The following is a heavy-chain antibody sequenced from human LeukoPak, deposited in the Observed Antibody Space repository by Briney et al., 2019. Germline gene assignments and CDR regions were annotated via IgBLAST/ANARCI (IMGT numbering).Heavy chain of an antibody. Sequence: SETLSLTCTVSGGSISSYYWSWIRQPPGKGLEWIGYIYYSGSTNYNLSLKSRVTISVDTSKNQFSLKLSSVTAADTAVYYCARAVVGARGAFDIWGQGTMVTVSS. CDR2: IYYSGST. D-gene: IGHD1-26*01. V-gene: IGHV4-59*01. J-gene: IGHJ3*02. CDR3: ARAVVGARGAFDI. CDR1: GGSISSYY.